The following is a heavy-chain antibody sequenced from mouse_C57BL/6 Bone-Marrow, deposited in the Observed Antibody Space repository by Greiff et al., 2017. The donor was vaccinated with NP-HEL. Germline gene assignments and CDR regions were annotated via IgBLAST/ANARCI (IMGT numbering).Heavy chain of an antibody. J-gene: IGHJ2*01. CDR1: GFTFSDYG. D-gene: IGHD2-3*01. CDR3: ARRGGDDGYYLDY. Sequence: EVQLKESGGGLVQPGGSLKLSCAASGFTFSDYGMAWVRQAPRKGPEWVAFISNLAYSIYYADTVTGRFTISRENAKNTLYLEMSSLRSEDTAMYYCARRGGDDGYYLDYWGQGTTLTVSS. CDR2: ISNLAYSI. V-gene: IGHV5-15*01.